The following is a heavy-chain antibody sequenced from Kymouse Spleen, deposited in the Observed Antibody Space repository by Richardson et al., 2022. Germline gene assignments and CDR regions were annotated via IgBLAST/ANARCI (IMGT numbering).Heavy chain of an antibody. CDR3: AKAYSSSFDY. J-gene: IGHJ4*02. V-gene: IGHV3-9*01. CDR1: GFTFDDYA. Sequence: EVQLVESGGGLVQPGRSLRLSCAASGFTFDDYAMHWVRQAPGKGLEWVSGISWNSGSIGYADSVKGRFTISRDNAKNSLYLQMNSLRAEDTALYYCAKAYSSSFDYWGQGTLVTVSS. D-gene: IGHD6-13*01. CDR2: ISWNSGSI.